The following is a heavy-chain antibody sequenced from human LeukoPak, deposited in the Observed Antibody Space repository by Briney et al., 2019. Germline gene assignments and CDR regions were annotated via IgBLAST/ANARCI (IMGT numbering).Heavy chain of an antibody. CDR3: AREGDYSTDDYYYGMDV. D-gene: IGHD4-11*01. CDR1: GGTFSRYA. V-gene: IGHV1-69*13. Sequence: SVKVSCKASGGTFSRYAISWVRQAPGQGLEWMGGISPIFGTVNYAQKFQGRVTITADESTSTAYMEVSSLRSEDTAVYSCAREGDYSTDDYYYGMDVWGQGTTVTVSS. CDR2: ISPIFGTV. J-gene: IGHJ6*02.